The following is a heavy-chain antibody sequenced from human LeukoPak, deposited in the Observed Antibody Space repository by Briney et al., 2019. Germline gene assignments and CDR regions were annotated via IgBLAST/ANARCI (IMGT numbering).Heavy chain of an antibody. CDR1: GYTFTTYG. J-gene: IGHJ5*02. V-gene: IGHV1-18*01. Sequence: ASVKVSCKASGYTFTTYGITWVRQAPGQGLEWMGWISAYNGDTNYAQKLQGRATMTTDTSTSTAYMELRSLRSDDTAVYYCARKITVAGTNCFDPWGQGTLVTVSS. D-gene: IGHD6-19*01. CDR2: ISAYNGDT. CDR3: ARKITVAGTNCFDP.